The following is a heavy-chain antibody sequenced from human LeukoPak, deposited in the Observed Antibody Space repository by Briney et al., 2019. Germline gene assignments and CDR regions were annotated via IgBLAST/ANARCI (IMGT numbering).Heavy chain of an antibody. CDR2: ISEDGSNT. D-gene: IGHD5-18*01. Sequence: GGSLRLSCAASGFTFSSYAMSWVRQAPGEGLEWLVVISEDGSNTYYADSVKGRFTISRDNSKNTLYLQLNSLRTEDTAVYYCAKDADTATIIYWYFDLWGRGTLVTVSS. CDR1: GFTFSSYA. CDR3: AKDADTATIIYWYFDL. V-gene: IGHV3-30*18. J-gene: IGHJ2*01.